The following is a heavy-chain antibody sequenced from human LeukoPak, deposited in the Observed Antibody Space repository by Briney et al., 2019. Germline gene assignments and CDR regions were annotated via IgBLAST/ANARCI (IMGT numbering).Heavy chain of an antibody. Sequence: SETLSLTCAVYGGSFSGYYWSWIRQPPGKGLEWIGEINHSGSTNYNPSLKSRVTISVDTSKNQFSLKLSSVTAADTAVYYCARDFYGSGQDYWGQGTLVTVSS. CDR3: ARDFYGSGQDY. V-gene: IGHV4-34*01. D-gene: IGHD3-10*01. CDR1: GGSFSGYY. J-gene: IGHJ4*02. CDR2: INHSGST.